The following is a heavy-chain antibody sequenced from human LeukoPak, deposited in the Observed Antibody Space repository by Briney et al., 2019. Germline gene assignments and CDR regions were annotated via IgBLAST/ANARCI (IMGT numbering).Heavy chain of an antibody. CDR3: ARQSSGYYYGWFDP. Sequence: SETLSLTCTVSAGSILDSTYYWAWIRQPPGKGLEWIATIFYNGNTHYNPSLKSRVTMSVDTVKNQFSLNLNSVTAADTSVYYCARQSSGYYYGWFDPWGQGTLVTVSS. D-gene: IGHD3-22*01. CDR1: AGSILDSTYY. V-gene: IGHV4-39*01. J-gene: IGHJ5*02. CDR2: IFYNGNT.